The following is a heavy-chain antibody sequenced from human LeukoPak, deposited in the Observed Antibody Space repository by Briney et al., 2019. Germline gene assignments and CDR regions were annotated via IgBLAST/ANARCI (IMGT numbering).Heavy chain of an antibody. CDR2: IKEDGSEK. CDR1: SXX. V-gene: IGHV3-7*03. Sequence: SXXMXWXRXAPXKGLEWVANIKEDGSEKYYVDSVKGRFTISRDNAKNTLYLQMNSLRAEDTAVYYCAKVMSGWTGHIDGMDVWGQGTTVTVSS. CDR3: AKVMSGWTGHIDGMDV. D-gene: IGHD6-19*01. J-gene: IGHJ6*02.